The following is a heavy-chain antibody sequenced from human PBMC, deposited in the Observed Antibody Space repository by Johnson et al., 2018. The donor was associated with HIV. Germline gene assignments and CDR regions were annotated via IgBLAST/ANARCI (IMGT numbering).Heavy chain of an antibody. D-gene: IGHD6-13*01. V-gene: IGHV3-30*02. J-gene: IGHJ3*02. CDR2: IRYDGSNK. CDR1: GFTFSSYA. Sequence: QMLLVESGGGVVQPGRSLRLSCAASGFTFSSYAMHWVRQAPGRGLEWVAFIRYDGSNKYYADSVKGRFTISRDNSKNTLDLQMNSLRAEDTAVYYCAKDGGARGSSWYEGVFDIWGQGTMVTVSS. CDR3: AKDGGARGSSWYEGVFDI.